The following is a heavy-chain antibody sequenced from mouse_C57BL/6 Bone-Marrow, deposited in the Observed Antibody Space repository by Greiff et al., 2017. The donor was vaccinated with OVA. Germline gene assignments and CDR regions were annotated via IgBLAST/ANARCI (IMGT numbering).Heavy chain of an antibody. CDR3: TTDGGRESYIDY. CDR1: GFTFSNYW. V-gene: IGHV6-3*01. Sequence: EVMLVESGGGLVQPGGSMKLSCVASGFTFSNYWMNWVRQSPEKGLEWVAQIRLKSDNYATHYAESVKGRFTISRDDSKSSVYLQMNNLRAEDTGIYYCTTDGGRESYIDYWGQGTTLTVSS. CDR2: IRLKSDNYAT. J-gene: IGHJ2*01. D-gene: IGHD1-1*02.